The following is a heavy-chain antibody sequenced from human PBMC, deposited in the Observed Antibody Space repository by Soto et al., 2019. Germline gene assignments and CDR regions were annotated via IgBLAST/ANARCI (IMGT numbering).Heavy chain of an antibody. V-gene: IGHV3-74*01. D-gene: IGHD2-8*01. CDR2: INSDGSSA. J-gene: IGHJ6*02. Sequence: GGSLRLSCAASGFTFSSYWMHWVRQAPGKGLVWVSRINSDGSSATCADSVKGRFTVSRDNAKNTLYLQMNSLRAEDTAVYYCARDLPTNGDGMDVWGQGTTVTVSS. CDR3: ARDLPTNGDGMDV. CDR1: GFTFSSYW.